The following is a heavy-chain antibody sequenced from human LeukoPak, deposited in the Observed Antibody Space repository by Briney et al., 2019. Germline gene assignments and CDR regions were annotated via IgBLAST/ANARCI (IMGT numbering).Heavy chain of an antibody. CDR3: TRGDAGGRDY. J-gene: IGHJ4*02. CDR1: GFTFRSYW. Sequence: GGSLRLSCAASGFTFRSYWMSWVRQAPGKGLEWVANIKPDGSDKYYVDSVKGRFTISRDNAKNSLYLQMNNLRAEDTAFYYCTRGDAGGRDYWGQGTLVTVS. CDR2: IKPDGSDK. D-gene: IGHD1-26*01. V-gene: IGHV3-7*04.